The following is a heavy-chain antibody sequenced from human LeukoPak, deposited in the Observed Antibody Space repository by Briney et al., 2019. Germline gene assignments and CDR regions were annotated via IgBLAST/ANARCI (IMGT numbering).Heavy chain of an antibody. CDR2: IDQDGSEK. D-gene: IGHD6-19*01. Sequence: GGSLRLSCAASAFTFSSYWMSWVRQAPGNGLEWVAHIDQDGSEKYYVDSVKGRFTISRDNDHNSLYLQMNTLSPEDTAVYYCARTGSGWQPGDYWGERTLVTVSS. J-gene: IGHJ4*02. V-gene: IGHV3-7*03. CDR1: AFTFSSYW. CDR3: ARTGSGWQPGDY.